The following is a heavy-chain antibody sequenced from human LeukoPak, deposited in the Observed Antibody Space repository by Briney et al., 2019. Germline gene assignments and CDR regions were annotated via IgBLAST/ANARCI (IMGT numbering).Heavy chain of an antibody. Sequence: PETLSLTCTVSRGSISSYYSSWIRQPPGKGLEWIGHMYTSGSTNYNPPLKRRDTMSEDTPKNHFSPKLSSVTPADTALYYCARDCSGGSCYSALDYWGQGTLVTVSS. J-gene: IGHJ4*02. V-gene: IGHV4-4*07. D-gene: IGHD2-15*01. CDR3: ARDCSGGSCYSALDY. CDR1: RGSISSYY. CDR2: MYTSGST.